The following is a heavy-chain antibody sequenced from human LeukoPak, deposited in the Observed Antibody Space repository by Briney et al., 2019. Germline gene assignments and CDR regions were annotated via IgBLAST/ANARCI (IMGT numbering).Heavy chain of an antibody. CDR1: GYSFTSYW. CDR2: IYPGDSDT. CDR3: ARLLAAPYYINF. J-gene: IGHJ4*02. D-gene: IGHD6-25*01. Sequence: GESLKISCKGSGYSFTSYWIGWVRQMPGKGLEWMGIIYPGDSDTRYSPSFQGQVSISVDTSIDTAYLQWSSVKASDTAMYYCARLLAAPYYINFWGQGTLVTVSS. V-gene: IGHV5-51*01.